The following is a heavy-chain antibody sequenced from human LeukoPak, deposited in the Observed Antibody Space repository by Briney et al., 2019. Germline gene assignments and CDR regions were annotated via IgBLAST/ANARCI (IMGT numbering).Heavy chain of an antibody. D-gene: IGHD3-22*01. J-gene: IGHJ3*02. CDR1: GFTFSSYG. CDR3: AKVLYNYYYDGSGYYGDAFDI. CDR2: ISYDGSNK. Sequence: GGSLRLSCAASGFTFSSYGMHWVRQAPGKGLEWVAVISYDGSNKYYADSVKGRFTISRDNSKNTLYLQMNSLRAEDTAVYYCAKVLYNYYYDGSGYYGDAFDIWGQGTMVTVSS. V-gene: IGHV3-30*18.